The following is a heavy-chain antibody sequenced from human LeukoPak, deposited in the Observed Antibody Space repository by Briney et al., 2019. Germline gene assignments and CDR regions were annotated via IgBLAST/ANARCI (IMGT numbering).Heavy chain of an antibody. CDR2: INADSSNI. V-gene: IGHV3-48*01. Sequence: GGSLRLPCAASGFTFSTYNMIWVRQAPGKGLEWISYINADSSNIQYADSVRGRFTTSRDNAKNSLYLQMNSLRAEDTAVYYCVRDNSRGQSLGVIYWGQGSLVTVSS. CDR1: GFTFSTYN. CDR3: VRDNSRGQSLGVIY. J-gene: IGHJ4*02. D-gene: IGHD3-22*01.